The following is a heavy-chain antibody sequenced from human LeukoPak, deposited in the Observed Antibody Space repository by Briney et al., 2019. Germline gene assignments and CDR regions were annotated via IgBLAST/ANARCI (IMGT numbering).Heavy chain of an antibody. Sequence: GGSLRLSCAASGFSVSSNYMSWVRQAPGKGLEWVSVIYSGETTYYADSVKGRFTISRDNSKNTLYLQLNSLRAEDTAMYYCARDLQQQTYWGQGTLVTVSS. CDR2: IYSGETT. D-gene: IGHD6-13*01. CDR1: GFSVSSNY. J-gene: IGHJ4*02. CDR3: ARDLQQQTY. V-gene: IGHV3-53*01.